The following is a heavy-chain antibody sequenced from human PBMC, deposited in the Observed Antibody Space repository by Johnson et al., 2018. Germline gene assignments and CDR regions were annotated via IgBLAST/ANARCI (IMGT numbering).Heavy chain of an antibody. D-gene: IGHD3-3*01. CDR1: GFTFSSYA. V-gene: IGHV3-23*04. CDR3: AKSILTYYDFWSGQYYYYYGMDV. J-gene: IGHJ6*02. CDR2: ISGSGGST. Sequence: VQLVESGGGLVQPGGYLRLSCAASGFTFSSYAMSWVRQAPGKGLEWVSAISGSGGSTYYADSVKGRFTFSRDNSKNTLYLQMNSLRAEDTAVYYLAKSILTYYDFWSGQYYYYYGMDVWGQGTTVTVSS.